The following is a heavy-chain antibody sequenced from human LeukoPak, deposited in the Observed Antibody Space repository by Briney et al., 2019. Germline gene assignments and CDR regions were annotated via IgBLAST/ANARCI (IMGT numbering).Heavy chain of an antibody. CDR3: ARGLRAYCGGDCFPYYFDY. CDR1: GFTFSSYS. J-gene: IGHJ4*02. CDR2: ISSSSSYI. D-gene: IGHD2-21*01. Sequence: GGSLRLSCAASGFTFSSYSMNWVRQAPGKGLEWVSSISSSSSYIYYADSVKGRFTISRDNAKNSLYLQMNSLRAEDTAVYYCARGLRAYCGGDCFPYYFDYWGREPWSPSPQ. V-gene: IGHV3-21*01.